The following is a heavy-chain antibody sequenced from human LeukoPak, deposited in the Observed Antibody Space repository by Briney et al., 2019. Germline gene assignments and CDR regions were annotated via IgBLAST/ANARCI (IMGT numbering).Heavy chain of an antibody. CDR2: IYSGGST. D-gene: IGHD7-27*01. CDR1: GFTVSSNY. CDR3: ARDPTTWGFDDFDY. J-gene: IGHJ4*02. V-gene: IGHV3-66*02. Sequence: GGSLRLSCAASGFTVSSNYMSWVRQAPGKGLEWVSVIYSGGSTYYADSVKGRFTISRDNSKNTLYLQMNSLRAEDTAVYYCARDPTTWGFDDFDYWGQGTLVTVSS.